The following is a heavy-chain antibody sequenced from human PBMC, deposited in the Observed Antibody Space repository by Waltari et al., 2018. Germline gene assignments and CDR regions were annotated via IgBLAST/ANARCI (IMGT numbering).Heavy chain of an antibody. CDR2: IYYSGST. J-gene: IGHJ4*02. CDR1: GGSISSSSYY. V-gene: IGHV4-39*01. Sequence: QLQLQESGPGLVKPSETLSLTCTVSGGSISSSSYYWGWIRQPPGKGLEWIGSIYYSGSTYHNPSLKSRVTISVDTSKNQFSLKLSSVTAADTAVYYCASVSAEPDIVVGGVDYWGQGTLVTVSS. D-gene: IGHD2-21*01. CDR3: ASVSAEPDIVVGGVDY.